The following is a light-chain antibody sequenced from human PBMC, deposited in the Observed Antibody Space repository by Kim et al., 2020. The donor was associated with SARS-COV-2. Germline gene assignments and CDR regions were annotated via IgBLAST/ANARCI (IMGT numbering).Light chain of an antibody. V-gene: IGLV1-44*01. Sequence: PGQRVTISCSGINSHIGSNPISWYQQAPGAAPKLLIYSNDQRPSGVPARFSGSKSGASASLAISGLQSEDEAEYCAVWDDSLNGRVFGGGTQLTVL. CDR1: NSHIGSNP. CDR3: AVWDDSLNGRV. CDR2: SND. J-gene: IGLJ3*02.